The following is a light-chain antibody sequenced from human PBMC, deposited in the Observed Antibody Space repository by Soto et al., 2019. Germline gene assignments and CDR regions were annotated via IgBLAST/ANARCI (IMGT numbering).Light chain of an antibody. Sequence: QSVLTQPASVSGSPGQSITISCTGTGSDIGSYNYVSWYQHHPGKVPKFIIYDVTNRPSGVSDRFSGSKSGNTASLTISGLQAEDEADYYCSSYTSASTYVFGTGTKLTVL. V-gene: IGLV2-14*03. CDR1: GSDIGSYNY. CDR3: SSYTSASTYV. CDR2: DVT. J-gene: IGLJ1*01.